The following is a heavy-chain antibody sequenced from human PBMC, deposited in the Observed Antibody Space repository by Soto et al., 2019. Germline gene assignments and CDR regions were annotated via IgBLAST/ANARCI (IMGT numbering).Heavy chain of an antibody. J-gene: IGHJ6*02. CDR3: ARDRLVPAATRGYYYYGMDV. D-gene: IGHD2-2*01. CDR2: IYYSGST. V-gene: IGHV4-59*13. CDR1: GGSISSDY. Sequence: SETLSLTCTVSGGSISSDYWSWIRQPPGKGLEWIGYIYYSGSTNYNPSLKSRVTISVDTSKNQFSLKLSSVTAADTAVYYCARDRLVPAATRGYYYYGMDVWGQGTTVTVSS.